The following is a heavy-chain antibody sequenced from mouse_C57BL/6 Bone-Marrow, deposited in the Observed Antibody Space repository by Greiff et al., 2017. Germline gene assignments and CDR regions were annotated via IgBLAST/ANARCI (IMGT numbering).Heavy chain of an antibody. CDR2: IYPRSGNT. Sequence: QVQLKQSGAELASPGASVKLSCKASGYTFTSYGISWVKQRTGQGLEWIGEIYPRSGNTYYNEKFKGKATLTADKSSSTAYMELRSLTSEDSAVYFCARNYGYQDWFAYWGQGTLVTVSA. J-gene: IGHJ3*01. CDR1: GYTFTSYG. V-gene: IGHV1-81*01. CDR3: ARNYGYQDWFAY. D-gene: IGHD2-2*01.